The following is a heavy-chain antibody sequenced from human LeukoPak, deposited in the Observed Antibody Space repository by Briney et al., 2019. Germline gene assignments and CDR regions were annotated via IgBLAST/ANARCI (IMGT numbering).Heavy chain of an antibody. Sequence: PSGTLSLTCTVPGGSISSYYWSWIRQPPGKGLEWIGYIYYSGSTNYNPSLKSRVTISVDTSKNQFSLKLSSVTAADTAVYYCARAKNYYGSGSYYRGAFDIWGQGTMVTVSS. D-gene: IGHD3-10*01. CDR2: IYYSGST. CDR1: GGSISSYY. V-gene: IGHV4-59*01. CDR3: ARAKNYYGSGSYYRGAFDI. J-gene: IGHJ3*02.